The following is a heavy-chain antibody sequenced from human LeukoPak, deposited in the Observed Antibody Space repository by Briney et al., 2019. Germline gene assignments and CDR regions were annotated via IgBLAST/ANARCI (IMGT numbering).Heavy chain of an antibody. CDR3: ARLDSSSSTPGVGYFDL. CDR2: IIPIFGTA. J-gene: IGHJ2*01. CDR1: GGTFSSYA. D-gene: IGHD6-6*01. Sequence: GSSVKVSCKASGGTFSSYAISWVRQAPGQGLEWMGRIIPIFGTANYAQKFQGRVTITTDESTSTAYMELSSLRSEDTAVYYCARLDSSSSTPGVGYFDLWGRGTLVTVSS. V-gene: IGHV1-69*05.